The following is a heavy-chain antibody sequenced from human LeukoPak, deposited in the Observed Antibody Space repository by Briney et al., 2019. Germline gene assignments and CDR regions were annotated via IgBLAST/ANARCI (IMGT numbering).Heavy chain of an antibody. Sequence: PGGSLRLSCAASGFTFSSYAMHWVRQAPGKGLEWVAVISYDGSNKYYADSVKGRFTISRDNSKNTLYLQMNSLRAEDTAVYYCARDRRYGDYPYFFDNWGQGTLVTVSS. CDR1: GFTFSSYA. D-gene: IGHD4-17*01. CDR2: ISYDGSNK. V-gene: IGHV3-30*04. CDR3: ARDRRYGDYPYFFDN. J-gene: IGHJ4*02.